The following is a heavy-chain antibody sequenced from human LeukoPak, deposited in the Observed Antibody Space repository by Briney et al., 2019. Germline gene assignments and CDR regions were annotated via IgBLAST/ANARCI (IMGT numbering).Heavy chain of an antibody. D-gene: IGHD2-2*01. CDR1: GGTFSSYA. CDR2: IIPIFGTA. J-gene: IGHJ6*03. V-gene: IGHV1-69*13. CDR3: ARGGRGCSSTSCSPRNPLYYYYYMDV. Sequence: GASVKVSCEASGGTFSSYAISWVRQAPGQGLEWMGGIIPIFGTANYAQKFQGRVTITADESTSTAYMELSSLRSEDTAVYYCARGGRGCSSTSCSPRNPLYYYYYMDVWGKGTTVTVSS.